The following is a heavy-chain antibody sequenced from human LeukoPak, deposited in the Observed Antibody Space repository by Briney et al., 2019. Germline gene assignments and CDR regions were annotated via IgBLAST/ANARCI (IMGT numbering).Heavy chain of an antibody. CDR1: GYTFTGYY. V-gene: IGHV1-2*02. Sequence: ASVKVSCKASGYTFTGYYMRWVRQAPGQGLEWMGWINPNIGDPNYAQKFQGRVTMTRDTSISTAYMELTRLRSDDTAVYYCARDQRCSSTSCYPTDYWGQGTLVTVSS. CDR3: ARDQRCSSTSCYPTDY. D-gene: IGHD2-2*01. CDR2: INPNIGDP. J-gene: IGHJ4*02.